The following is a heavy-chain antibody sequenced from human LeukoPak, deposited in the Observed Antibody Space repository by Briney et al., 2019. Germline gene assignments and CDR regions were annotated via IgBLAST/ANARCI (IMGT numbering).Heavy chain of an antibody. CDR1: GFTFSSYS. J-gene: IGHJ4*02. D-gene: IGHD3-22*01. V-gene: IGHV3-21*01. CDR2: ISSSGNYI. CDR3: ARDPDYYDSSGYFTPDY. Sequence: GGSLRLSCAASGFTFSSYSMNWVRQAPGKGLEWVSSISSSGNYIYYADSVKGRFTISRDNAKNSLYLQMNSLRAEDTAVYYCARDPDYYDSSGYFTPDYWGQGTLVTVSS.